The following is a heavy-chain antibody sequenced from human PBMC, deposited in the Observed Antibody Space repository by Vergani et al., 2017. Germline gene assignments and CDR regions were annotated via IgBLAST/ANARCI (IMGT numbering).Heavy chain of an antibody. CDR1: GFTFSSYA. CDR2: ISGSGGST. CDR3: AKDAPEQEQWLAPMGGFEI. J-gene: IGHJ3*02. Sequence: EVQLLESGGGLVQPGGSLRLSCAASGFTFSSYAMSWVRQAPGKGLEWVSAISGSGGSTYYADSVKGRFTISRDNSKNTLYLQMNSLRAEDTAVYYCAKDAPEQEQWLAPMGGFEIWGQGTMVTVSS. V-gene: IGHV3-23*01. D-gene: IGHD6-19*01.